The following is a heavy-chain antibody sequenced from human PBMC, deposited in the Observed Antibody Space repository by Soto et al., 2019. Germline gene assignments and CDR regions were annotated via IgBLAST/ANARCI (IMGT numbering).Heavy chain of an antibody. J-gene: IGHJ4*02. CDR2: IDSDGTGT. CDR1: GFTISSNW. CDR3: TTVFDY. Sequence: EVQLVESGGALVQPGGSLRLSCAVSGFTISSNWMHWVRQVPGKGLAWVGRIDSDGTGTSYADSVKGRFTISRDVAKNTVYLQMNSLRVEDTAVYYCTTVFDYWGQGTPVTVSS. V-gene: IGHV3-74*01.